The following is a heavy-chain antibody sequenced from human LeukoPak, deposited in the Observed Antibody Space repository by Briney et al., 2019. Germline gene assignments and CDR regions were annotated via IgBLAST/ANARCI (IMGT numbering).Heavy chain of an antibody. CDR3: ARDWQGSYFDAFDI. D-gene: IGHD1-26*01. CDR2: ISSSSSYI. V-gene: IGHV3-21*01. Sequence: NPGGSLRLSCAASGFTFSSYSMNWVRQAPGKGLEWVSSISSSSSYIYYADSVKGRFTISRDNAKNSLYLQMNSLRAEDTAVYYCARDWQGSYFDAFDIWGQGTMVTVSS. J-gene: IGHJ3*02. CDR1: GFTFSSYS.